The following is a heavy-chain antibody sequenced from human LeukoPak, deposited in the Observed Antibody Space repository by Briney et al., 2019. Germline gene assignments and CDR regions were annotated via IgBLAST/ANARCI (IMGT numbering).Heavy chain of an antibody. CDR2: IKEDGTIK. Sequence: GGSLRLSCAASGFTFSRYWMSWVRQAPGKGLEWVANIKEDGTIKYYVDSVKGRLTIFRDNAKSSVFLQVNSLRAEDTAMYYCARIGYSSSSIGYWGQGTLVTVSS. J-gene: IGHJ4*02. CDR3: ARIGYSSSSIGY. D-gene: IGHD6-13*01. V-gene: IGHV3-7*01. CDR1: GFTFSRYW.